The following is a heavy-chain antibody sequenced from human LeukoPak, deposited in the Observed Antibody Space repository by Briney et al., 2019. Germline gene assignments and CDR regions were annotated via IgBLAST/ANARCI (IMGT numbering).Heavy chain of an antibody. CDR1: GFTFGDYA. V-gene: IGHV3-49*04. J-gene: IGHJ4*02. Sequence: PGGSLRLSCTTSGFTFGDYAMNWVRQAPGKGLEWVGFIRSKAYGGTTDYAASVKGRFTISRDDSKNIAYLEMSSLKTGDTAIYYCTREGTYSSSAPFDYWGQGTLVTVSS. CDR2: IRSKAYGGTT. D-gene: IGHD6-6*01. CDR3: TREGTYSSSAPFDY.